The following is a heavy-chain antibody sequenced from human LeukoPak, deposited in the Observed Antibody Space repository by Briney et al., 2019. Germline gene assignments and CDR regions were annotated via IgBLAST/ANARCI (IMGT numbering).Heavy chain of an antibody. CDR2: LSFDGTTK. V-gene: IGHV3-30*01. Sequence: GGSLRLSCSVSGFTFSTYSIHCVRQGPGKGLEGVTVLSFDGTTKYFADSVKGRFAVSRDISQNRLYLQLNNLTFEDTAVYYCTKVRLPSRNSLPHFDHWGQGTLVTVSS. J-gene: IGHJ4*02. D-gene: IGHD1-14*01. CDR3: TKVRLPSRNSLPHFDH. CDR1: GFTFSTYS.